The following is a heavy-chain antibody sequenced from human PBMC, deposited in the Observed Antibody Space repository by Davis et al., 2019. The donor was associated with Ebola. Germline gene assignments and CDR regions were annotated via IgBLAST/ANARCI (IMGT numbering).Heavy chain of an antibody. J-gene: IGHJ2*01. Sequence: PSETLSLTCAVSGGSISSGGYSWSWIRQPPGKGLEWIGYIYHSGSTYYNPSLKSRVTISVDRSKNQFSLKLSSVTAADTAVYYCARGPTATVDYWYFDLWGRGTLVTVSS. CDR1: GGSISSGGYS. D-gene: IGHD4-23*01. V-gene: IGHV4-30-2*01. CDR3: ARGPTATVDYWYFDL. CDR2: IYHSGST.